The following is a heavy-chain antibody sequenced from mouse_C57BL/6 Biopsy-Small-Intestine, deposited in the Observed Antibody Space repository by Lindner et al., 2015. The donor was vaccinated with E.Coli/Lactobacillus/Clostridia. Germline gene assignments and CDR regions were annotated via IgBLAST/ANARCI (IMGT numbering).Heavy chain of an antibody. J-gene: IGHJ4*01. CDR1: GYTFTDYN. D-gene: IGHD1-1*01. V-gene: IGHV1-22*01. CDR2: INPNNGGT. Sequence: EVQLQESGPELVKPGASVKMSCKASGYTFTDYNMHWVKQSHGKSLEWIGYINPNNGGTSYNQKFKGKATLTVNKSSSTAYMELRSLTSEDSAVYYCARVGSSSDYAMDYWGQGTSVTASS. CDR3: ARVGSSSDYAMDY.